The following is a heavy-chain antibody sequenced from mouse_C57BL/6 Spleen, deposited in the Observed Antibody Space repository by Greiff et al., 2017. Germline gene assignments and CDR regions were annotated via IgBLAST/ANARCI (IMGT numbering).Heavy chain of an antibody. CDR2: ISYDGSN. V-gene: IGHV3-6*01. J-gene: IGHJ2*01. D-gene: IGHD1-1*01. CDR1: GYSITSGYY. Sequence: VQLKESGPGLVKPSQSLSLTCSVTGYSITSGYYWNWIRQFPGNKLEWMGYISYDGSNNYNPSLKNRISITRDTSKNQFFLKFNSVTTEDTATYYCASIDYYGSRYDFHYWGQGTTLTVSS. CDR3: ASIDYYGSRYDFHY.